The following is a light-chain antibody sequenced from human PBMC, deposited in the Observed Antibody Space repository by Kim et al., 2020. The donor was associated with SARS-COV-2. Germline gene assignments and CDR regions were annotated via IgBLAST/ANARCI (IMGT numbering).Light chain of an antibody. Sequence: ASVKLTCTRSSGHSSYAIAWHQQQPEKGPRYLMKLNSDGSHSKGDGIPDRFSGSSSGAERYLTISSLQSEDEADYYCQTWGTGIVLFGGGTQLTVL. CDR1: SGHSSYA. CDR3: QTWGTGIVL. CDR2: LNSDGSH. V-gene: IGLV4-69*01. J-gene: IGLJ2*01.